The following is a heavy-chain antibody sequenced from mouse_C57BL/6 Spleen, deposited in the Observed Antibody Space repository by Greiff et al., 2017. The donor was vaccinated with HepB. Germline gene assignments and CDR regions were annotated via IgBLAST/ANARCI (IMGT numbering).Heavy chain of an antibody. V-gene: IGHV1-9*01. CDR3: VRRDYGSSGRSGDY. J-gene: IGHJ2*01. CDR2: LLPGCGST. Sequence: VQLQQSGAELMKPGASVKLSCKATGYTFTGYWIAWVKQRPGHVLEWIGELLPGCGSTNYNEQFKGKATFTADTSSNTAYMQLSSLTTEDSAIYYCVRRDYGSSGRSGDYWGQGTTLTVSS. CDR1: GYTFTGYW. D-gene: IGHD1-1*01.